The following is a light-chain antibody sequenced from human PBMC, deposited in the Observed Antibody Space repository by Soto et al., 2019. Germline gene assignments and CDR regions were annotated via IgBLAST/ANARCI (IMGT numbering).Light chain of an antibody. J-gene: IGKJ4*01. V-gene: IGKV3-11*01. CDR1: QSVSTSY. CDR2: ESS. CDR3: QQRGVWPLT. Sequence: EIVLTQSPCTLSLSPGERATLSCRASQSVSTSYVAWYQQKSGQAPRLLFYESSNRATYIPARFSASGSGTDFTLTISGLEPEDFAVYYCQQRGVWPLTFGGGTKVDIK.